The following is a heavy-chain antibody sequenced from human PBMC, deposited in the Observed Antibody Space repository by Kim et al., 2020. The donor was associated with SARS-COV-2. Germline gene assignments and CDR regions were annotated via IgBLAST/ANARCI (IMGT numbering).Heavy chain of an antibody. V-gene: IGHV1-18*01. D-gene: IGHD1-26*01. Sequence: TQYEQNAQGRVTMPPDTSTSTAYMELRSLRSDDTAVYYGARLGGTPLFDYWGQGTLVTVSS. J-gene: IGHJ4*02. CDR3: ARLGGTPLFDY. CDR2: T.